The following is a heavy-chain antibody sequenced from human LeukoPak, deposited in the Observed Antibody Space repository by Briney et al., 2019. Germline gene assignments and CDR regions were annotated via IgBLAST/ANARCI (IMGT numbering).Heavy chain of an antibody. J-gene: IGHJ4*02. CDR2: IIPIFGTA. Sequence: SVKVSCKASGGTFSSYAISWVRQAPGQGLEWMGGIIPIFGTANYAQKFQGRVTITADESTSTAYMELSSLRSEDTAVYYCGGGGAGASYFDYWGQGTLVTVSS. D-gene: IGHD1-26*01. CDR1: GGTFSSYA. V-gene: IGHV1-69*01. CDR3: GGGGAGASYFDY.